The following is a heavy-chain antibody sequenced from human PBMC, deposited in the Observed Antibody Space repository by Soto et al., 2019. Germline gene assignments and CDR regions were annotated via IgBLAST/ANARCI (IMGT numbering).Heavy chain of an antibody. D-gene: IGHD2-15*01. V-gene: IGHV1-46*01. CDR3: ARVGAANLPMAH. CDR1: GYTFTSYY. CDR2: INPSGGST. J-gene: IGHJ4*02. Sequence: ASVKVSCKASGYTFTSYYMHWVRQAPGQGLERMGIINPSGGSTSYAQKFQGRVTMTRDTSTSTVYMELSSLRSEDTAVYYCARVGAANLPMAHWGQGTLVTVSS.